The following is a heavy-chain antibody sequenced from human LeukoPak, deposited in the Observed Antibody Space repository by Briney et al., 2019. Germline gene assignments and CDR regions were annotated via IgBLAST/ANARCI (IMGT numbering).Heavy chain of an antibody. CDR2: IWSDGNNK. V-gene: IGHV3-33*06. CDR3: VKERGPFDAFDI. CDR1: GFTFSTYG. J-gene: IGHJ3*02. Sequence: GGSLRLSCAATGFTFSTYGMHWVRQAPGKGLEWVAVIWSDGNNKFYADSVKGRFTFSRDNSRNTLSLQMNSLRAEDTAVHYCVKERGPFDAFDIWGQGTMVTVSS.